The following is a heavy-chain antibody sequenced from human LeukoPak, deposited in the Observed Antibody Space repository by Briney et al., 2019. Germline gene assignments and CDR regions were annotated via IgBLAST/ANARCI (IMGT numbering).Heavy chain of an antibody. CDR2: IYYSGST. J-gene: IGHJ3*02. D-gene: IGHD3-16*02. CDR3: AREGPGGVIVIGAFDI. CDR1: GGSISSYY. Sequence: PSETLSLTCTVSGGSISSYYWSWIRQPPGKGLEWIGYIYYSGSTNYNPSLKSRVTISVDTSKNQFSLKLSSVTAADTAVYYCAREGPGGVIVIGAFDIWGQGTMVTVSS. V-gene: IGHV4-59*01.